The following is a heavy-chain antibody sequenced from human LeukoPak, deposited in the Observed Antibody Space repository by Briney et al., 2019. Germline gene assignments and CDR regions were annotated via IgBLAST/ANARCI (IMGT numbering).Heavy chain of an antibody. CDR3: ARLRYYYGSGSYALDY. CDR2: INHSGST. V-gene: IGHV4-34*01. Sequence: SETLSLTCAVYGGSFSGYYWSWIRQPPGKGLEWIGEINHSGSTNYNPSLKSRVTISVDTFKNQFSLKLSSVTAADTAVYYCARLRYYYGSGSYALDYWGQGTLVTVSS. D-gene: IGHD3-10*01. J-gene: IGHJ4*02. CDR1: GGSFSGYY.